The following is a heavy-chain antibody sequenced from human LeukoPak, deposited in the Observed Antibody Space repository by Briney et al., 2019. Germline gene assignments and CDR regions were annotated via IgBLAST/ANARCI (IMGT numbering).Heavy chain of an antibody. CDR1: SGSFNDYF. Sequence: SETLSLTCAVYSGSFNDYFWSWIRQPPGKGLEWIGEISHSGSTNYNPSLKSRITMSVDTSKNQFSLKLSSVTAADTAVYYCARGYCSGGSCYSYYYYGMDVWGQGTTVTVSS. V-gene: IGHV4-34*01. J-gene: IGHJ6*02. D-gene: IGHD2-15*01. CDR2: ISHSGST. CDR3: ARGYCSGGSCYSYYYYGMDV.